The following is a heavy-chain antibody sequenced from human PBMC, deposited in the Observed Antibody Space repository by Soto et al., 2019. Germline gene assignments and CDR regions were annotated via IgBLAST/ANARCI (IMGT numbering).Heavy chain of an antibody. CDR1: GVSISSSYF. V-gene: IGHV4-4*02. Sequence: QVLLQESGPGLVQPSGTLSLSCAVSGVSISSSYFWGWVRQSPGKGLEWFGDISHVGSVNYNPSLQCRVTISMDRSKHQFSLQLGSVTAADTAFYYCARSFGWYAIDSWGQGSLVIVSS. J-gene: IGHJ4*02. D-gene: IGHD6-19*01. CDR3: ARSFGWYAIDS. CDR2: ISHVGSV.